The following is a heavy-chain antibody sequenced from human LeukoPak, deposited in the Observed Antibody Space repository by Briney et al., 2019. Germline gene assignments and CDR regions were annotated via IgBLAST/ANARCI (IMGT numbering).Heavy chain of an antibody. CDR2: IIPIFGTA. CDR3: ASSLGGYNLRDYYYYMDV. CDR1: GGTFSSYA. D-gene: IGHD5-24*01. J-gene: IGHJ6*03. Sequence: SVKVSCKASGGTFSSYAISWVRQAPGQGLEWMGGIIPIFGTANYAQKFQGRVTITADESTSTAYMELSSLRSEDTAVYYCASSLGGYNLRDYYYYMDVWGKGTTVTVSS. V-gene: IGHV1-69*01.